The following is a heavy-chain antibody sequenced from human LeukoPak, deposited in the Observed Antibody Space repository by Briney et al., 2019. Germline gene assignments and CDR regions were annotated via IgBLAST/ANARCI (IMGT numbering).Heavy chain of an antibody. CDR3: ARSATIEAAGNGVLDY. Sequence: GGSLRLSCAASGFTFSSYSMNWVRQAPGKGLEWVSSISSSSSYIYYADSVKGRFTISRDNAKNSLYLQMNSLRAEDTAVYYCARSATIEAAGNGVLDYWGQGTLVTVSS. V-gene: IGHV3-21*01. CDR1: GFTFSSYS. J-gene: IGHJ4*02. CDR2: ISSSSSYI. D-gene: IGHD6-13*01.